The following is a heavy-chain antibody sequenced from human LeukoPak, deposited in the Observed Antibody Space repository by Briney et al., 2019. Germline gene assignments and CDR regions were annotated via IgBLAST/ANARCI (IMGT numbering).Heavy chain of an antibody. V-gene: IGHV1-69*13. CDR1: GGTFSSYA. Sequence: ASVKVSCKASGGTFSSYAISWVRQAPGQGLEWMGGIIPIFGTANYAQKFQGRVTITADESTSTAYMELSSLRSEDTAVYYCARGRAAPARIAVTGHYYYYYMDVWGKGTTVTVSS. J-gene: IGHJ6*03. CDR2: IIPIFGTA. CDR3: ARGRAAPARIAVTGHYYYYYMDV. D-gene: IGHD6-19*01.